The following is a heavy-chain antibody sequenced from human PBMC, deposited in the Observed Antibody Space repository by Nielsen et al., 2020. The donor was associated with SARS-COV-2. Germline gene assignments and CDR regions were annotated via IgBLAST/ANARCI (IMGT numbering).Heavy chain of an antibody. V-gene: IGHV4-59*08. CDR1: GGSIRSYY. CDR2: IYYTGST. D-gene: IGHD1-26*01. J-gene: IGHJ3*02. Sequence: SETLSLTCTVSGGSIRSYYSTWIRQPPGKGLEWIGYIYYTGSTNYNPSLKSRVTMSVDTSKNQFSLKLRSVTAADTAVYFCATAVGATSSHDAFDIWGQGTMVTVSS. CDR3: ATAVGATSSHDAFDI.